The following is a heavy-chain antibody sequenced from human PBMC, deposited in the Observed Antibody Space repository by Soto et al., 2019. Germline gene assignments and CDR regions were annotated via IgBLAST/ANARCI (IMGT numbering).Heavy chain of an antibody. D-gene: IGHD2-15*01. J-gene: IGHJ4*02. CDR2: ISGSGDSA. CDR1: GFTFSSYA. Sequence: GGSLRLSCAASGFTFSSYAMSWVRQAPGEGLEWVSAISGSGDSANYADSVEGRFTISRDNSKNTLHLQLNSLRVDDTAVYYCAKDRDSGAPRVYFDYWGQGTLVTVSS. V-gene: IGHV3-23*01. CDR3: AKDRDSGAPRVYFDY.